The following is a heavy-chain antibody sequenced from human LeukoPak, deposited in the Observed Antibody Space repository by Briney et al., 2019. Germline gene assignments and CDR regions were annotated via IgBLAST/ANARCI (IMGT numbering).Heavy chain of an antibody. CDR1: GFTFSSYA. D-gene: IGHD3-22*01. J-gene: IGHJ5*02. V-gene: IGHV3-23*01. CDR2: ISGSGGST. CDR3: AKDRDYYDSSGYYDWFDP. Sequence: GGSLRLSCAASGFTFSSYAMSWVRQAPGKGLEWVSAISGSGGSTYYADSVKGRFTISRDNSKNTLYLQMNSLRAEDTAVYYCAKDRDYYDSSGYYDWFDPWGQGTLVTVSS.